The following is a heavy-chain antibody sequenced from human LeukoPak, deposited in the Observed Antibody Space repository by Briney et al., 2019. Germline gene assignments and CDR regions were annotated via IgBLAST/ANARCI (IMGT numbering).Heavy chain of an antibody. D-gene: IGHD4-11*01. CDR3: ARQIYSDYGNWFDP. Sequence: SETLSLTCTVSGGSISSSSYYWGWIRQPPRKGLAWIGSIYYSGSTYYNPSLKSRVTISVDTSKNQFSLKLSSVTAADTAVYYCARQIYSDYGNWFDPWGQGTLVTVSS. V-gene: IGHV4-39*01. J-gene: IGHJ5*02. CDR1: GGSISSSSYY. CDR2: IYYSGST.